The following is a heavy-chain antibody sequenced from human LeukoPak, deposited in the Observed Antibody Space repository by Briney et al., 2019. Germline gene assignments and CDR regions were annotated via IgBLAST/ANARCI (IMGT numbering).Heavy chain of an antibody. CDR1: GGSISSSSYY. CDR3: ASTARGYDSSFDY. V-gene: IGHV4-39*01. CDR2: IYYSGST. J-gene: IGHJ4*02. D-gene: IGHD5-12*01. Sequence: SETLSLTCTVSGGSISSSSYYWGWIRQPPGKGLEWIGSIYYSGSTYYNPSLKSRVTISVDTSKNQFSLKLSSVTAADTAVSYCASTARGYDSSFDYWGQGTLVTVSS.